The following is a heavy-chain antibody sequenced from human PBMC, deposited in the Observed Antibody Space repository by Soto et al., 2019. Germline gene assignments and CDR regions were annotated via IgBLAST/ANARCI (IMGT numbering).Heavy chain of an antibody. CDR3: ARGITTSVFSAMDV. V-gene: IGHV3-30-3*01. J-gene: IGHJ6*02. D-gene: IGHD4-4*01. CDR2: ISYDGSNK. Sequence: QVQLVESGGGVVQPGRSLRLSCAASGFTFSNNAMDWVRQAPGKGLEWVAVISYDGSNKYIAESVKGRFTSSRHNSKTTLFLQMSSLRADDRAVYSCARGITTSVFSAMDVWGHGAKVTVAS. CDR1: GFTFSNNA.